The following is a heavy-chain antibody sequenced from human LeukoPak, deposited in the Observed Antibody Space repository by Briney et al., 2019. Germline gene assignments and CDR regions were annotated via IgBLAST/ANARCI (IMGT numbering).Heavy chain of an antibody. D-gene: IGHD3-22*01. CDR3: VRKYDSSGYYCHFDY. J-gene: IGHJ4*02. CDR2: VYQSGNT. CDR1: GGSISSGNW. Sequence: SGTLSLTCAVSGGSISSGNWWSWVRQPLGKGLEWIGDVYQSGNTNYNPSLKSRVTISVDKSKNQFSLKLSSVTAADTAVYYCVRKYDSSGYYCHFDYWGQGTLVTVSS. V-gene: IGHV4-4*02.